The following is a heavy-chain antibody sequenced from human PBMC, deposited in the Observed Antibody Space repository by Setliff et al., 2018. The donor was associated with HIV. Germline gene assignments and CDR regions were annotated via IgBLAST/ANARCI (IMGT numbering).Heavy chain of an antibody. Sequence: SETLSLTCAVSGGSISNDNWWSWVRQPPGKGLEWIGEIHHSGSTTYNPSLTSRVTISVDNSKNQFSLKLSSVTAADTAVYYCARDFTLVRGVISRYYYYGMDVWGQGTTVTVSS. V-gene: IGHV4-4*02. CDR3: ARDFTLVRGVISRYYYYGMDV. J-gene: IGHJ6*02. CDR1: GGSISNDNW. CDR2: IHHSGST. D-gene: IGHD3-10*01.